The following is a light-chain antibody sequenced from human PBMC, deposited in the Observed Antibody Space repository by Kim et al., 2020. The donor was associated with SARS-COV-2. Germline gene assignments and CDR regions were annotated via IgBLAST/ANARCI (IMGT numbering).Light chain of an antibody. CDR1: KLGDKY. J-gene: IGLJ1*01. V-gene: IGLV3-1*01. Sequence: SYELTQPPSVSVSPGQTASITCSGDKLGDKYACWYQQKPGQSPVLVIYQDSKRPSGIPERFSGSNSGNTATLTISGTQAMEEADYYCQAWVSSTHVFGTGTQVTVL. CDR3: QAWVSSTHV. CDR2: QDS.